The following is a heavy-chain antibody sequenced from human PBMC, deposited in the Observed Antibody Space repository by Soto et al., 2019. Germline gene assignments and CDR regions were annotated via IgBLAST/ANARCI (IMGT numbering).Heavy chain of an antibody. Sequence: EVQLVESGGGLVKPGGSLRLSCAASGFTFSNAWMSWVRQAPGKGLEWVGRIKSKTDGGTTDYAAPVKGRFTISRDDSKNTLYLQMNSLKTEDTAVYYCTTHSWNDVPYFDYWGQGTLVTVSS. V-gene: IGHV3-15*01. CDR3: TTHSWNDVPYFDY. D-gene: IGHD1-20*01. CDR1: GFTFSNAW. J-gene: IGHJ4*02. CDR2: IKSKTDGGTT.